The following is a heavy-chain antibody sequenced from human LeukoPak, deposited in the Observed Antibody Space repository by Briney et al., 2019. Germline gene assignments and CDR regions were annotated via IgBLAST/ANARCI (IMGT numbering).Heavy chain of an antibody. V-gene: IGHV3-23*01. CDR2: TSSSDPGT. D-gene: IGHD3-22*01. CDR3: AKHHLRERAITMIVVVRPRGVAFDI. CDR1: GFPFSSYA. Sequence: GGSLRLSCAASGFPFSSYAMSWVRQGPGKGLEWVAATSSSDPGTYHADSVKGRFTISRDNSKNTLYLQMNSLRAEDTAVYYCAKHHLRERAITMIVVVRPRGVAFDIWGQGTMVTASS. J-gene: IGHJ3*02.